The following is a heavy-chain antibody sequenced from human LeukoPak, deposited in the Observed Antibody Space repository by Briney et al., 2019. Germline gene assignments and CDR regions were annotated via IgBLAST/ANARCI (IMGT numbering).Heavy chain of an antibody. D-gene: IGHD3-16*01. J-gene: IGHJ4*02. V-gene: IGHV1-2*06. CDR2: INPNSGGT. CDR1: GYTFTGYY. CDR3: ARVLIRFGGVTRGGEGVDY. Sequence: ASVKVSCKASGYTFTGYYMHWVRQAPGQGLEWMGRINPNSGGTNYAQKFQGRVTMTRDTSISTAYMELSRPRSDDTAVYYCARVLIRFGGVTRGGEGVDYWGQGTLVTVSS.